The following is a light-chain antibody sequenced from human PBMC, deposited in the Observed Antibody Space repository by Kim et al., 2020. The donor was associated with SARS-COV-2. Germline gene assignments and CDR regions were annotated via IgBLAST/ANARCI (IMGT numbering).Light chain of an antibody. CDR2: AAS. Sequence: AIQMTQSPSSLSASVGDRVTITCRASQGIRSDLGWYQQKPGKAPKLLIYAASTLHSGVPSRFSGSGSGTDFTLTISSLQPEDFATYYCLQDYNYPWTFGQGTKVDIK. J-gene: IGKJ1*01. V-gene: IGKV1-6*01. CDR3: LQDYNYPWT. CDR1: QGIRSD.